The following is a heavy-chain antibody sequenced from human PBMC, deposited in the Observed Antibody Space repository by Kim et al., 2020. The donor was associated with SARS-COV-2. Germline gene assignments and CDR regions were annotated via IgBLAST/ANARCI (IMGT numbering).Heavy chain of an antibody. Sequence: TGNPTYAQGFTGRFVFSVDTSVSTAYLQISSLKAEDTAVYYCARDRAFDIWGQGTMVTVSS. J-gene: IGHJ3*02. V-gene: IGHV7-4-1*02. CDR3: ARDRAFDI. CDR2: TGNP.